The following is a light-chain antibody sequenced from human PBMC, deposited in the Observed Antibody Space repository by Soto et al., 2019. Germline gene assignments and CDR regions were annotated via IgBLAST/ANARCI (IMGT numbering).Light chain of an antibody. CDR2: GAS. J-gene: IGKJ4*01. V-gene: IGKV3-20*01. CDR3: QQYGSSPLT. Sequence: EIVFTQSPGTLSLSPGERATLSCRASQSVSSSYLAWYQRKPGQAPRLLIYGASGRATGIPDRFSGSGSGTDFTLTISRLEAEELAVYDCQQYGSSPLTVGGGTKVDIK. CDR1: QSVSSSY.